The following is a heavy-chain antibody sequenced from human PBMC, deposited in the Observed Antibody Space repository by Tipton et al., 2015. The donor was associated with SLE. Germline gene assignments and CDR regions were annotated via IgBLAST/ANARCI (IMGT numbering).Heavy chain of an antibody. J-gene: IGHJ3*02. CDR1: GYSISSGYY. CDR3: ARDYSRYSGSSAAFDI. Sequence: TLSLTCTVSGYSISSGYYWGWIRQPPGKGLEWIGGIYHSGSTYYNPSLKSRVTISVDTSKNQFSLKLSSVTAADTAVYYCARDYSRYSGSSAAFDIWGQGTMVTVSS. CDR2: IYHSGST. D-gene: IGHD1-26*01. V-gene: IGHV4-38-2*02.